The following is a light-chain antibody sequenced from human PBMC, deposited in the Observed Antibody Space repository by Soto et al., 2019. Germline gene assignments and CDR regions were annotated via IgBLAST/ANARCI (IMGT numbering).Light chain of an antibody. CDR1: QSVLYSSNNENY. CDR3: QQYYSTLSWT. J-gene: IGKJ1*01. Sequence: DMVMTQSPDSLAVSLGERATINCKSSQSVLYSSNNENYLAWYQQKPGQPPKLLIYWASTRESGVPDRFSGSGSGTDFTLTISSLHAEDVAVYYCQQYYSTLSWTFCQGTKVDI. CDR2: WAS. V-gene: IGKV4-1*01.